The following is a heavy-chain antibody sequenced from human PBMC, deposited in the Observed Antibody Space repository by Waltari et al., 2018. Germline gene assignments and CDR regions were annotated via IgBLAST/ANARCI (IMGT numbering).Heavy chain of an antibody. D-gene: IGHD3-16*01. CDR3: ASAPPWGLPDY. V-gene: IGHV4-59*01. Sequence: QVQLQESGPGLVKPSETLSLTCTVSGGSISRYYWSWIRQAPGKGLEWIGYIYYSGSINCHPALKSRVTMSVDTSKNQCPREQRSVTASDTAVYYWASAPPWGLPDYWGQGTLVTVSS. CDR1: GGSISRYY. CDR2: IYYSGSI. J-gene: IGHJ4*02.